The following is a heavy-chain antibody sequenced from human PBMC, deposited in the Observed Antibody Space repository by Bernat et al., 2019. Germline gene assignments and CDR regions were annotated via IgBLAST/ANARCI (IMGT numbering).Heavy chain of an antibody. CDR2: INTDGSMT. D-gene: IGHD2-2*01. CDR1: GFIGNYG. CDR3: AGLYCGSSACYDH. V-gene: IGHV3-74*03. J-gene: IGHJ4*02. Sequence: EVQLVESGGDLVQPGGSLRLSCAASGFIGNYGMPCFRQAPGRGLVWVSRINTDGSMTTYADSVKGRFTISRDNAKNTLYLQMNSLRAEDTAVYYCAGLYCGSSACYDHWGQGALVTVSS.